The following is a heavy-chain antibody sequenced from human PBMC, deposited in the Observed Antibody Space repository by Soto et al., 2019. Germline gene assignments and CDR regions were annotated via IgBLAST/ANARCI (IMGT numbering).Heavy chain of an antibody. Sequence: EVQLVESGGGLVQPGGSLKLSCAASGFTFSGSAMHWVRQASGKGLEWVGRIRSKANSYATAYAASVKGRFTIPRDDSKNTAYLQMNSLKTEDTAVYYCTRTYYDFWSGYANFDYWGQGTLVTVSS. CDR1: GFTFSGSA. CDR3: TRTYYDFWSGYANFDY. J-gene: IGHJ4*02. D-gene: IGHD3-3*01. V-gene: IGHV3-73*01. CDR2: IRSKANSYAT.